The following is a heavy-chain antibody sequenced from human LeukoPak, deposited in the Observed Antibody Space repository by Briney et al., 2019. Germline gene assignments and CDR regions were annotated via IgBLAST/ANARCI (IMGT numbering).Heavy chain of an antibody. J-gene: IGHJ2*01. CDR3: AKKVSGDWYFDL. D-gene: IGHD7-27*01. V-gene: IGHV3-30*02. Sequence: GGSLRLSCAASGFTFSSYGMHWVRQAPGKGLEWVAFIRYDGSNKYYADPVKGRFTISRDNSKNTLYLQMNSLRAEDTAVYYCAKKVSGDWYFDLWGRGTLVTVSS. CDR1: GFTFSSYG. CDR2: IRYDGSNK.